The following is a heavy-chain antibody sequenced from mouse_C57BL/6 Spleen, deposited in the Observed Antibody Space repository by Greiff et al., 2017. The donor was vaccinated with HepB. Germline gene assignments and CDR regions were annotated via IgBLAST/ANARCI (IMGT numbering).Heavy chain of an antibody. D-gene: IGHD2-5*01. CDR3: ARKAYYSNAWFAY. CDR1: GYTFTDYN. J-gene: IGHJ3*01. CDR2: INPNNGGT. Sequence: VQLQQSGPELVKPGASVKIPCKASGYTFTDYNMDWVKQSHGKSLEWIGDINPNNGGTNYNQKFKGKATLTVDKSSSTAYMELRSLTSEDTAVYYCARKAYYSNAWFAYWGQGTLVTVSA. V-gene: IGHV1-18*01.